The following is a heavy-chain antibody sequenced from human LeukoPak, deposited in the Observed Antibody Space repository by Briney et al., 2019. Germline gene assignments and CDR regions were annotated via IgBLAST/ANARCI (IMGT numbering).Heavy chain of an antibody. D-gene: IGHD1-26*01. CDR3: ARALWELYDY. CDR2: IYHSGIT. V-gene: IGHV4-38-2*02. Sequence: SETQSLTCTVSGYSISSGYYWGRIRQPPEKGLEWIGSIYHSGITNYNPSLKSRVTISVDTSKNQFSLKLSSVTAADTAVYYCARALWELYDYWGQGTLVTVSS. J-gene: IGHJ4*02. CDR1: GYSISSGYY.